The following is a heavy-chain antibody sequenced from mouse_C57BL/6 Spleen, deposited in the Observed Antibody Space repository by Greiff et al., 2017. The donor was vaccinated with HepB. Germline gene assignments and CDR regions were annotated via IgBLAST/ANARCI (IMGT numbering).Heavy chain of an antibody. V-gene: IGHV5-6*01. D-gene: IGHD2-1*01. Sequence: EVKVVESGGDLVKPGGSLKLSCAASGFTFSSYGMSWVRQTPDKRLEWVATISSGGSYTYYPDSVKGRFTISRDNAKNTLYLQMSSLKSEDTAMYYCARHEGYGSYPYYFDYWGQGTTLTVSS. CDR2: ISSGGSYT. CDR3: ARHEGYGSYPYYFDY. CDR1: GFTFSSYG. J-gene: IGHJ2*01.